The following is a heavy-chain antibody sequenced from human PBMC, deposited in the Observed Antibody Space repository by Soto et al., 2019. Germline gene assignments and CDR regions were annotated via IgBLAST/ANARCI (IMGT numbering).Heavy chain of an antibody. CDR2: ISYDGSNK. CDR3: ARDPRRCSGGSCYRRSYGMDV. V-gene: IGHV3-30-3*01. CDR1: GFTFSDHA. D-gene: IGHD2-15*01. Sequence: PGGSLRLSCKASGFTFSDHAMNWVRQAPGKGLEWVGFISYDGSNKYYADPVKGRFTISRDNPKHTLYLQMNSLRPEDTAIYYCARDPRRCSGGSCYRRSYGMDVWAQGTAVTVSS. J-gene: IGHJ6*02.